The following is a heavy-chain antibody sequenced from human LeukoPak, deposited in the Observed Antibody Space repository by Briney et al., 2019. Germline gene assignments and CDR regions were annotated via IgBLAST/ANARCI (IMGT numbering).Heavy chain of an antibody. V-gene: IGHV3-74*01. J-gene: IGHJ4*02. D-gene: IGHD3-22*01. Sequence: GGSLTLSCAASGFTFSSYWMHWVRQAPGKGLVWVSRINTDGSSTTHADPVKGPFTLYRDNAKNTLYLQMNSLRAEDTSVYYCAREGADSSGYPSYFFDYWGQGALVTVSS. CDR3: AREGADSSGYPSYFFDY. CDR2: INTDGSST. CDR1: GFTFSSYW.